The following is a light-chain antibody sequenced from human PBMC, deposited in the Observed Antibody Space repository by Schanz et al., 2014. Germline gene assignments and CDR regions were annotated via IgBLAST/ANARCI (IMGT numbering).Light chain of an antibody. CDR2: GAS. J-gene: IGKJ3*01. CDR3: QQYGSSPVFT. Sequence: ETLMTQSPATLSVSPGGRATLSCRASQGIGSNLAWYRQKPGQAPSLLIYGASTRATGIPARFSGGGSGTDFTLTISRLEPEDFAVYYCQQYGSSPVFTFGPGTTVDIK. V-gene: IGKV3-20*01. CDR1: QGIGSN.